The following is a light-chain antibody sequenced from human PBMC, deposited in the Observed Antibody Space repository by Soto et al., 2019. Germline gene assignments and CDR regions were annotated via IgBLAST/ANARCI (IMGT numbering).Light chain of an antibody. CDR3: QHYGDSPWT. CDR2: GGY. CDR1: PSVSSSN. J-gene: IGKJ1*01. Sequence: EIELTESPGTLSLSQGERATLSCRASPSVSSSNLAWYQQKRGQSPRVIIYGGYTRAAGIPDRFSGSGSGPDFTLTISRLEPEDFAVYFCQHYGDSPWTFGQGTKVDIK. V-gene: IGKV3-20*01.